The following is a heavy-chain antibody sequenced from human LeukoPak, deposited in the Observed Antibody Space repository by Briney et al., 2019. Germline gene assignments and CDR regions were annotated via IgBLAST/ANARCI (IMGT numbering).Heavy chain of an antibody. V-gene: IGHV3-49*04. CDR3: TRDQTPYY. CDR1: GFTFGDYV. CDR2: IRRRTSGGTT. Sequence: PGGSLRLSCSASGFTFGDYVMSWVRQAPGKGLEWVGFIRRRTSGGTTEYAASVKGRFTISRDDSNSIAYLQMNSLKTEDTAVYYCTRDQTPYYWGQGTLVTVSS. J-gene: IGHJ4*02.